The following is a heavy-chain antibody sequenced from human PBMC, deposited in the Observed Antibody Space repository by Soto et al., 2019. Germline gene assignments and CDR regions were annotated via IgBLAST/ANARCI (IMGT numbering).Heavy chain of an antibody. CDR2: ISSTSGTI. Sequence: EVQLVESGGGLVQPGGSLRLSCAASGFTFSSYSMNWVRQAPGKGLEWVSHISSTSGTIYYADSVKGRFTTSRDNAKNSLYLQMNSLRDEDTGVYYCAKTSPRVYYYGMDVWGQGTTVTVSS. J-gene: IGHJ6*02. CDR3: AKTSPRVYYYGMDV. V-gene: IGHV3-48*02. CDR1: GFTFSSYS.